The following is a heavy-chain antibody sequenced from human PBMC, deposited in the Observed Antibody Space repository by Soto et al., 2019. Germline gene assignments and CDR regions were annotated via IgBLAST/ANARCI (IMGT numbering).Heavy chain of an antibody. CDR2: ISGSGGST. Sequence: GGSLRLSCAASGFTFSSYAMSWVRQAPGKGLEWVSAISGSGGSTYYADSVKGRFTISRDNSKNTLYLQMNSLRAEDTAVYYCAKAKDKVGATTQFDYWGQGTLVTVSS. D-gene: IGHD1-26*01. V-gene: IGHV3-23*01. CDR1: GFTFSSYA. CDR3: AKAKDKVGATTQFDY. J-gene: IGHJ4*02.